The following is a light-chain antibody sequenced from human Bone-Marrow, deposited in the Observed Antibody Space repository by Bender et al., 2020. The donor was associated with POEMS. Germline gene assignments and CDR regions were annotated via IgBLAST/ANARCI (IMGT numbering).Light chain of an antibody. CDR1: SSDVGGYDY. CDR3: CSFTSSSTYV. J-gene: IGLJ1*01. V-gene: IGLV2-11*01. CDR2: DVS. Sequence: QSALTQPRSVSGSPGQSVTISCTGTSSDVGGYDYVSWYQQFPRKAPKLLIYDVSKRPSGVPDRFSGSKSGNTASLTISGLLPEDEADYFCCSFTSSSTYVFGTGTKVIVL.